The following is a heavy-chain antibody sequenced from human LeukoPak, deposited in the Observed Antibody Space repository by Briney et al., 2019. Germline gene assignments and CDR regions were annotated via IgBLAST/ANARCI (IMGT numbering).Heavy chain of an antibody. Sequence: SETLSLTCTVSGGSISSYYWSWIRQPAGKGLEWIGRIYTSGSTNYNPSLKSRVTMSVDTSKNQFSLKLSSVTAADTAVYYCARGYSSGWYGDSYYYYVDVWGKGTTVTISS. CDR1: GGSISSYY. CDR2: IYTSGST. CDR3: ARGYSSGWYGDSYYYYVDV. J-gene: IGHJ6*03. V-gene: IGHV4-4*07. D-gene: IGHD6-19*01.